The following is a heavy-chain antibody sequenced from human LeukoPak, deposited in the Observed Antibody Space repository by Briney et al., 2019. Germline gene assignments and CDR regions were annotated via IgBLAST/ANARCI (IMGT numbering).Heavy chain of an antibody. CDR1: GYTFTGYY. CDR2: INPNSGGT. V-gene: IGHV1-2*02. Sequence: ASVKVSCKASGYTFTGYYMHWVRQAPGQGLEWMGWINPNSGGTNYAQKFQGRVTMTRDTSISTAYMELSRLRSDDTAVYYCARDGVVGNTHFDYWGQGTLVTVSS. D-gene: IGHD2/OR15-2a*01. J-gene: IGHJ4*02. CDR3: ARDGVVGNTHFDY.